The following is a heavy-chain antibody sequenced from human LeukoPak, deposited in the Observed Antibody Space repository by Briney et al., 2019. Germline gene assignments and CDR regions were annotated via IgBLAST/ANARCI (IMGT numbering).Heavy chain of an antibody. CDR3: AREGGYDILTGYEPWVVDY. J-gene: IGHJ4*02. D-gene: IGHD3-9*01. V-gene: IGHV4-59*12. Sequence: SETLSLTCTVSGGSISSYYWSWIRQPPGKGLEWIGYIYYSGSTNYNPSLKSRVTISVDTSKNQFSLKLSSVTAADTAVYYCAREGGYDILTGYEPWVVDYWGQGTLVTVSS. CDR1: GGSISSYY. CDR2: IYYSGST.